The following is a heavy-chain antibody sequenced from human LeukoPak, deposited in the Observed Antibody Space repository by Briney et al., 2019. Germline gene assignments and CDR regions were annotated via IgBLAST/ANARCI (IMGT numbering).Heavy chain of an antibody. Sequence: SQTLSLTCTVSGGSISSGGYYWSWIRQPPGKGLEWIGYIYDSGSTYYNPSLKSRVTISVDRSKNQFSLKLSSVTAADTAVYYCARLDWNNGVDIWGQGTMVTVSS. D-gene: IGHD1/OR15-1a*01. CDR1: GGSISSGGYY. J-gene: IGHJ3*02. CDR2: IYDSGST. CDR3: ARLDWNNGVDI. V-gene: IGHV4-30-2*01.